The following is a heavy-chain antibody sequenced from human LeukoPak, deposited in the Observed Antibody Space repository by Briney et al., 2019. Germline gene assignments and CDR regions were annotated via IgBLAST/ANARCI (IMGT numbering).Heavy chain of an antibody. CDR2: IYSGGST. CDR3: ARTYDFHYYFDY. V-gene: IGHV3-66*01. J-gene: IGHJ4*02. D-gene: IGHD3-3*01. CDR1: GFTVSSNY. Sequence: PGGSLRLSCAASGFTVSSNYMSWVRQAPGKGLEWVSVIYSGGSTYYADSVKGRFTISRDNSKNTLYLQMNSLRAEDTAVYYCARTYDFHYYFDYWGQGTLVTVSS.